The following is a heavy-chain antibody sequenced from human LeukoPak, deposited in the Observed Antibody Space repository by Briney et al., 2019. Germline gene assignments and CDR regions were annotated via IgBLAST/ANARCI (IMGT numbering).Heavy chain of an antibody. CDR3: AKDRAAPDAFDI. V-gene: IGHV3-30*02. Sequence: PGGSLRLSCAASGFTFSSYGMQWVRQAPGKGLEWVAFIRYDGSNKYYADSVKGRFTISRDNSKNTLYLQMNSLRAEDTAVYYCAKDRAAPDAFDIWGQGTMVTVSS. CDR1: GFTFSSYG. J-gene: IGHJ3*02. CDR2: IRYDGSNK.